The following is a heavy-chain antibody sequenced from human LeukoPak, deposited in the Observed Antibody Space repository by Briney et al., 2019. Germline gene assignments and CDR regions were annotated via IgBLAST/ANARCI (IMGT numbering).Heavy chain of an antibody. V-gene: IGHV3-48*03. CDR3: AREYGSGSPIYYYYYMDV. D-gene: IGHD3-10*01. Sequence: GGSLRLSCAASGFTFSSYEMNWVRQAPGKGLEWVSYISSSGSTIYYADSVKGRFTISRDNAKNSLYLQMNSLRAEDTAVYYCAREYGSGSPIYYYYYMDVWGKGTTVTISS. CDR2: ISSSGSTI. CDR1: GFTFSSYE. J-gene: IGHJ6*03.